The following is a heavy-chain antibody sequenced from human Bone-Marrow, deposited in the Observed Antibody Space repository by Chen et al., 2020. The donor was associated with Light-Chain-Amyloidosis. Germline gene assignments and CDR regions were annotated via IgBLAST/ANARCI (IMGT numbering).Heavy chain of an antibody. V-gene: IGHV3-21*01. D-gene: IGHD6-13*01. J-gene: IGHJ6*02. Sequence: EVPLVESGGGLVKPGGSLRLSCAASGFTFSLYGMHWVRQAPGKGLEWVSSIPAGGTSINYRGSVRDRVTIAGDNASSSLYLQMNSLSTEDTAVYYCARSPYSTVAPHYYGMDLWGQGITVTVSS. CDR1: GFTFSLYG. CDR3: ARSPYSTVAPHYYGMDL. CDR2: IPAGGTSI.